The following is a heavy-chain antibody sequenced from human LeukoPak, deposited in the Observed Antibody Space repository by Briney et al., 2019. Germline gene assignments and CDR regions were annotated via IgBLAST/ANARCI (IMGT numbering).Heavy chain of an antibody. V-gene: IGHV4-59*01. CDR1: GGSISTYY. J-gene: IGHJ4*02. D-gene: IGHD3/OR15-3a*01. Sequence: PSETLSLTCTVSGGSISTYYWSWIRQPPGKGLECIGYMYYSGSTNYSPSLKSRVTISVDTSKNQFSLKLSSVTAADTAVYYCARQTGSGLFILPGGQGTLVTVSS. CDR3: ARQTGSGLFILP. CDR2: MYYSGST.